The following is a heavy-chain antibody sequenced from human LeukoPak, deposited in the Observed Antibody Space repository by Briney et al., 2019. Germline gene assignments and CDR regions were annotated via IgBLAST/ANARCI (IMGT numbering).Heavy chain of an antibody. V-gene: IGHV1-18*01. CDR3: ARDYGYGVTVMISDDY. Sequence: APVKVSCKASGYTLNRYGITWVRQAPGQGLEWMGWISGYNGNTNYAQKLQGRVTMTTDTSTSTAYMELRSLRSDDTAMYYCARDYGYGVTVMISDDYWGQGTLVTVSS. CDR2: ISGYNGNT. J-gene: IGHJ4*02. CDR1: GYTLNRYG. D-gene: IGHD5-12*01.